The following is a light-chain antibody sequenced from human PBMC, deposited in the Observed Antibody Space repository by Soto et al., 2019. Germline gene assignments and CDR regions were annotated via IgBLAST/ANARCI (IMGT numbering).Light chain of an antibody. J-gene: IGKJ5*01. V-gene: IGKV1-12*01. CDR2: DAS. Sequence: DIQMTQSPSTLSASVGDRVTITCRASESIRTWLAWYQHKPGKAPKFLIYDASTLESGVPSRFSGSGSGTDFILTISSLQPEDFATYYCQQAYSFPITFGQGTRLEI. CDR1: ESIRTW. CDR3: QQAYSFPIT.